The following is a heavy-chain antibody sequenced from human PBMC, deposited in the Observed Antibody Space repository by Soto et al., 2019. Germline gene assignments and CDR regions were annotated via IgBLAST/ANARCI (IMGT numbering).Heavy chain of an antibody. J-gene: IGHJ6*02. CDR1: GFTFSSYG. D-gene: IGHD2-2*01. Sequence: GGSLRLSCAASGFTFSSYGMHWVRQAPGKGLEWVAVIWYDGSNKYYADYVKGRFTISRDNSKNTLYLQMNSLRAEDTAVYYCARDSAVVPAAISYYGMDVWGQGTTVTVSS. V-gene: IGHV3-33*01. CDR2: IWYDGSNK. CDR3: ARDSAVVPAAISYYGMDV.